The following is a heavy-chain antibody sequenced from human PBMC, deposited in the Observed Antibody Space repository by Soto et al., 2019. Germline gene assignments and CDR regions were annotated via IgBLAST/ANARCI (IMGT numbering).Heavy chain of an antibody. D-gene: IGHD3-22*01. V-gene: IGHV5-51*07. J-gene: IGHJ5*02. CDR1: GYRFTSYW. CDR3: ARKDKSGYFNWFDP. Sequence: LKISCRTSGYRFTSYWIAWVHQMPGKGLEWMGIIFPSDSDTRYSPSFQGQVTISADRSTSTVFLQWASLKASDTAVYFCARKDKSGYFNWFDPWGQGTLVTVSS. CDR2: IFPSDSDT.